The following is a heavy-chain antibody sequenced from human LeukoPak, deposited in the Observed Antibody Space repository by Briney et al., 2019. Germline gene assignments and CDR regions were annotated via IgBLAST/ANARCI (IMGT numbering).Heavy chain of an antibody. D-gene: IGHD3-10*01. CDR1: GGTCSSYA. CDR2: MNPNSGNT. Sequence: GASVKVSCKASGGTCSSYAISWVRQAPGQGLEWMGWMNPNSGNTGYAQKFKGRVTMTRNTSISTAYMELSSLRSEDTAVYYCARGGPPLLWFGELYAFDIWGQGTMVTVSS. CDR3: ARGGPPLLWFGELYAFDI. V-gene: IGHV1-8*02. J-gene: IGHJ3*02.